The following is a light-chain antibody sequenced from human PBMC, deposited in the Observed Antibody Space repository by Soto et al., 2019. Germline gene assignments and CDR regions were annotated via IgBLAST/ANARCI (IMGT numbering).Light chain of an antibody. V-gene: IGKV3-20*01. CDR3: QQYGSSPYT. CDR1: QSVSRIY. CDR2: GAS. J-gene: IGKJ2*01. Sequence: EIVLTQSPGTLSLSPGVRATLSCMASQSVSRIYLAWYQQKTCQAPMLLIYGASSSATGIPARFSVSWSGTDFTLNKSRLELKGFAVYYCQQYGSSPYTFGQGTKLQMK.